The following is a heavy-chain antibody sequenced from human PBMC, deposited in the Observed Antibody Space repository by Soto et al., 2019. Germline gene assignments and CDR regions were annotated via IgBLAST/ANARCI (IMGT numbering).Heavy chain of an antibody. CDR1: GDSVSSNSGA. CDR2: TYYRSKWYN. V-gene: IGHV6-1*01. CDR3: AREDVVVVVTATFYCYYGMDV. J-gene: IGHJ6*02. Sequence: PSQTLSLTCAISGDSVSSNSGAWNWIRQSPSRGLEWLGRTYYRSKWYNDYAVSVKSRVTITPDTSKNQFSLHLNSVTPEDTAVYYCAREDVVVVVTATFYCYYGMDVWGQGTTVTVS. D-gene: IGHD2-15*01.